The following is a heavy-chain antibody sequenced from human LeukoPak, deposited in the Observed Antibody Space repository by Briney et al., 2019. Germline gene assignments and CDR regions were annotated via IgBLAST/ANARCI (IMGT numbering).Heavy chain of an antibody. CDR3: ARDYGGNSGAFAP. Sequence: PSETLSLTCSVSGGSITSYYWSWIRQSPMKGLEWIGSVYNRGTTYYNPSLKSRVTISGDTSKNQLSLRMTYVTTADTAVYFCARDYGGNSGAFAPWGQGTLVTVSS. D-gene: IGHD4-23*01. CDR2: VYNRGTT. CDR1: GGSITSYY. J-gene: IGHJ5*02. V-gene: IGHV4-59*01.